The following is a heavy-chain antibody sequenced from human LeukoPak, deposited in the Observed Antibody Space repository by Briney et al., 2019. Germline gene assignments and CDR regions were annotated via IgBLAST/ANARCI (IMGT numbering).Heavy chain of an antibody. J-gene: IGHJ4*02. Sequence: SETLSLTCTVSGGSISSSDYYRGWIRQPPGKGLEWIGSIFYSGSTYYHPSLKSPVTISADMSKNYFSLRLSSVTAADTATYYCARHGRYYGSGSYYSDFDSWGQGILVTVSS. CDR3: ARHGRYYGSGSYYSDFDS. V-gene: IGHV4-39*01. D-gene: IGHD3-10*01. CDR1: GGSISSSDYY. CDR2: IFYSGST.